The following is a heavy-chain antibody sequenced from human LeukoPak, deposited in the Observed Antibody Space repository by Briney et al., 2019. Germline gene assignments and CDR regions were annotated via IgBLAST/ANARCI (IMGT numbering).Heavy chain of an antibody. J-gene: IGHJ3*02. CDR2: IYYSGGT. V-gene: IGHV4-59*08. CDR1: GDSISSYY. CDR3: ARHVTISGPYDASDI. D-gene: IGHD5-24*01. Sequence: PSETLSLTCTVSGDSISSYYWSWTRQPPGKGLEWIGYIYYSGGTDYNPSFKSRVTISVDTSKNQFSLKLRSVTAADTAVYYCARHVTISGPYDASDIWGQGTMVTVSP.